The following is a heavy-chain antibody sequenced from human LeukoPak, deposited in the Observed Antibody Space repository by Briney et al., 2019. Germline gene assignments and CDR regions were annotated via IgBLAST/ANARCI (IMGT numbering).Heavy chain of an antibody. CDR2: ISYDGSNE. Sequence: PGRSLRLSCAASGFTFSSYAMHWVRQAPGKGLEWVAVISYDGSNEYYADSVKGRFTISRDNSKNTLYLQMNSLRAEDTAVYYCARAPRADDNWFDPWGQGTLVTVSS. CDR3: ARAPRADDNWFDP. CDR1: GFTFSSYA. D-gene: IGHD5-24*01. V-gene: IGHV3-30*04. J-gene: IGHJ5*02.